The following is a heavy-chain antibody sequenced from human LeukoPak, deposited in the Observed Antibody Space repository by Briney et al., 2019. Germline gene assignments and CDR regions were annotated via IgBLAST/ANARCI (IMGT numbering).Heavy chain of an antibody. CDR1: GGSISSYY. CDR2: IYYSGST. V-gene: IGHV4-59*01. CDR3: ARDDSYYGMDV. J-gene: IGHJ6*02. Sequence: SETLSLTCTVSGGSISSYYWSWIRQPPGKGLEWIGYIYYSGSTNYNPSLKSRVTISVDTSKNQFSLKLSSVTAADTAVYYCARDDSYYGMDVWGQGTMVTVSS.